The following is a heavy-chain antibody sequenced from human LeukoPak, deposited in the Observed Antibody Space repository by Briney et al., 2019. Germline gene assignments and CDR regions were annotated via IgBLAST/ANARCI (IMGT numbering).Heavy chain of an antibody. D-gene: IGHD3-3*01. V-gene: IGHV4-59*01. CDR3: ARMRSYCDLWSGYYDHYYYMDV. CDR1: GGSISSYY. Sequence: NPSETLSLTCTVSGGSISSYYWSWIRQPPGKGLEWIGYIYYSGSTNYNPSLKSRVTISVDTSKNQFSLKLSSVTAADTAVYYCARMRSYCDLWSGYYDHYYYMDVWGKGTTVTVSS. J-gene: IGHJ6*03. CDR2: IYYSGST.